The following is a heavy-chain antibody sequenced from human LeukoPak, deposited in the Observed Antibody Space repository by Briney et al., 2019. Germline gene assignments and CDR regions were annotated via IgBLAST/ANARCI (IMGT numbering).Heavy chain of an antibody. CDR3: ARASWYCGGDCSLDY. J-gene: IGHJ4*02. CDR2: VKTDGSGT. D-gene: IGHD2-21*02. CDR1: GFTFSTYW. Sequence: PGGSLRLSCAASGFTFSTYWMHWVRQAPGEGLVWVSRVKTDGSGTNYADPVKGRFTISRDNAKNTLYLQMNSLRAEDTAVYYCARASWYCGGDCSLDYWGQGTLVTVSS. V-gene: IGHV3-74*01.